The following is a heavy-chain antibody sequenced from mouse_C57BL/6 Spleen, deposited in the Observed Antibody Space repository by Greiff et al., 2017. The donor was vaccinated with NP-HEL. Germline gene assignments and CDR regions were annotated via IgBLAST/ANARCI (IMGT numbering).Heavy chain of an antibody. CDR3: ARRGTVVGY. CDR1: GYTFTSYW. Sequence: VQLQQPGAELVKPGASVKLSCKASGYTFTSYWMQWVKQRPGQGLEWIGEIDPSDSYTNYNQKFKGKATLTVDTSSSTAYMQLSSLTTEESAVYYCARRGTVVGYWGQGTTLTVSS. CDR2: IDPSDSYT. J-gene: IGHJ2*01. D-gene: IGHD1-1*01. V-gene: IGHV1-50*01.